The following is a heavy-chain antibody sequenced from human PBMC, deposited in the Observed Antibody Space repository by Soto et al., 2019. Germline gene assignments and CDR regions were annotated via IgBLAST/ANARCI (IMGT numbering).Heavy chain of an antibody. Sequence: PGGSLRLSFGASGFTFSNYNMKLVPQAPGEGAGWVSSISSSSSYIYYADSVKGRFTISRDNAKNSLYLQMNSLRAEDTAVYYCARDLVPPVGARPYYYGMDVWGQGTTVTVSS. V-gene: IGHV3-21*01. D-gene: IGHD1-26*01. CDR1: GFTFSNYN. J-gene: IGHJ6*02. CDR3: ARDLVPPVGARPYYYGMDV. CDR2: ISSSSSYI.